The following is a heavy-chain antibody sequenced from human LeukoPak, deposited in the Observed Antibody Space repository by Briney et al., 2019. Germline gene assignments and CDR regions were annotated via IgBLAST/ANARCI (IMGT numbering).Heavy chain of an antibody. J-gene: IGHJ3*02. CDR3: ARDGPLEYYYDSSGYYQGAFDI. CDR2: ISSSSSYI. D-gene: IGHD3-22*01. Sequence: PGGSLRLSCAASGFTFSSYSMNWVRQAPGKGLEWVSSISSSSSYIYYADSVKGRFTISRDNAKNSLYLQMNSLRAEDTAVYYCARDGPLEYYYDSSGYYQGAFDIWGQGTMVTVSS. V-gene: IGHV3-21*01. CDR1: GFTFSSYS.